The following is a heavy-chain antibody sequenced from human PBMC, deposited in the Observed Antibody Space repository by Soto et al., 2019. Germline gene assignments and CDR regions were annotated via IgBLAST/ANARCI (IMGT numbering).Heavy chain of an antibody. D-gene: IGHD2-2*01. CDR2: ISYDGSNK. J-gene: IGHJ6*02. CDR1: GFTFSSYA. V-gene: IGHV3-30-3*01. CDR3: ARDQGYCSSTSCPSRQYYYYYGMDV. Sequence: PGGSLRLSCAASGFTFSSYAMHWVRQAPGKGLEWVAVISYDGSNKYYADSVRGRFTISRDNSKNTLYLQMNSLRAEDTAVYYCARDQGYCSSTSCPSRQYYYYYGMDVWGQGTTVTVSS.